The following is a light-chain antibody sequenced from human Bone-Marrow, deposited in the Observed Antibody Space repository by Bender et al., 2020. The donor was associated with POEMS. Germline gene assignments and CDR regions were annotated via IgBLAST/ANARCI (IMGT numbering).Light chain of an antibody. CDR2: EVR. Sequence: QSALTQPASVSGSPGQSITISCTGTNSDVGAYNLVSWYQQHPGKAPKLLIYEVRKRPSGVSDRFSGSKSGNTASLTISGLQAEDEADYYCCSYVGSSTLLFGGGTKLTVL. CDR3: CSYVGSSTLL. J-gene: IGLJ2*01. V-gene: IGLV2-23*02. CDR1: NSDVGAYNL.